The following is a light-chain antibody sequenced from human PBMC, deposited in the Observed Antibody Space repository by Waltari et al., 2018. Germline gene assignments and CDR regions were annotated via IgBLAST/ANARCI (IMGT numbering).Light chain of an antibody. CDR3: QQYNNWPLGT. J-gene: IGKJ1*01. CDR2: HAS. V-gene: IGKV3-15*01. Sequence: TVVTQSPATLSVSPGERASLSCRTSQTIGLSLAWYQQKPGQAPRLLIYHASTRATGIPARFSGSGSESEFTLTISSLQSEDVAVYYCQQYNNWPLGTFGQGTRVEI. CDR1: QTIGLS.